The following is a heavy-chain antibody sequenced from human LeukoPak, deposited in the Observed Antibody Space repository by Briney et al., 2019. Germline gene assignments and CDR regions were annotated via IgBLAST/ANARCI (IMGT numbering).Heavy chain of an antibody. J-gene: IGHJ6*02. D-gene: IGHD2-2*01. CDR2: ISAYNGNT. CDR3: ARGGARCSSTSCYFLGYYYYGMDV. Sequence: ASVKVSCKASGYTFTSYGISWVRQAPGQGLEGMGWISAYNGNTNYAQKLQGRVTMTTDTSTSTAYMELRSLRSDDTAVYYCARGGARCSSTSCYFLGYYYYGMDVWGQGTTVTVSS. CDR1: GYTFTSYG. V-gene: IGHV1-18*01.